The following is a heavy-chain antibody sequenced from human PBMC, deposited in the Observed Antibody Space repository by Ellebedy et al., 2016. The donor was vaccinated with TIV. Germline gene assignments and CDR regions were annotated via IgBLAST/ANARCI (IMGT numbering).Heavy chain of an antibody. CDR1: GFTFSNYG. CDR3: AKDNWNDRGFDY. Sequence: GGSLRLXXAASGFTFSNYGMHWVRQAPGKGLEWVAVISYDGSDKYYADSVKGRFTISRDNSKNTLYLQMNSLRAEDTAVYYCAKDNWNDRGFDYWGQGTLVTVSS. D-gene: IGHD1-20*01. J-gene: IGHJ4*02. CDR2: ISYDGSDK. V-gene: IGHV3-30*18.